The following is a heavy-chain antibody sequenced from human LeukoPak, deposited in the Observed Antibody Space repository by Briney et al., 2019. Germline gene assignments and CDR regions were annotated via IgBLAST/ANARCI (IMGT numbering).Heavy chain of an antibody. CDR2: IIPISGTK. D-gene: IGHD3-3*01. Sequence: ASVKVSCKASGYTFTSYGISWVRQAPGQGLEWMGGIIPISGTKDYAQKFQGRVTITADTSTNTVYMELSSLRSEDTAVYFCARWGRYFQYYFDYWGQGTLVTVSS. CDR1: GYTFTSYG. J-gene: IGHJ4*02. CDR3: ARWGRYFQYYFDY. V-gene: IGHV1-69*06.